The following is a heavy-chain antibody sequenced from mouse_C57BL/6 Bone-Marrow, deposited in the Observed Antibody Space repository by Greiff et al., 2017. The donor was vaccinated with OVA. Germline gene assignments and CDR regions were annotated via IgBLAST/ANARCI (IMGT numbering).Heavy chain of an antibody. Sequence: VQLQQPGTELVKPGASVKLSCKASGYTFTSYWMHWVKQRPGPGLEWIGNINPSNGGTNYHEKFQSKATLTVDKSSSTAYMQLSSLTAEDSAVYYCARSVYYSNWKDFDYWGQGTTLTVSS. J-gene: IGHJ2*01. CDR2: INPSNGGT. V-gene: IGHV1-53*01. D-gene: IGHD2-5*01. CDR3: ARSVYYSNWKDFDY. CDR1: GYTFTSYW.